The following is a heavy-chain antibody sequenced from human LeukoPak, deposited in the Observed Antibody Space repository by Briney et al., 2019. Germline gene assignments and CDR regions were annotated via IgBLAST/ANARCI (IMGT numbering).Heavy chain of an antibody. CDR3: VREMGTTGFDP. D-gene: IGHD7-27*01. CDR2: ISPTGGDT. CDR1: GYTFTNYY. J-gene: IGHJ5*02. Sequence: ASVKVSCKASGYTFTNYYIHWVRQAPGQRLEWMGVISPTGGDTNYAQKFQGRVTMTRDTSTNTVYMELSSLRSEDTAVYYCVREMGTTGFDPWGQGTLVTVSS. V-gene: IGHV1-46*01.